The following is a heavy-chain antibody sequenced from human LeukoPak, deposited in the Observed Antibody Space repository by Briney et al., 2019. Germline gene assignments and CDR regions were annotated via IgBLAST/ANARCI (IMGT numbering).Heavy chain of an antibody. CDR3: AKDRLFEGATLGPFDY. D-gene: IGHD1-26*01. CDR2: ISGSGGST. CDR1: GFTFSSYA. V-gene: IGHV3-23*01. J-gene: IGHJ4*02. Sequence: PGGSLRLSCAASGFTFSSYAMSWVRQAPGKGLEWVSAISGSGGSTYYADSVKGRFTISRNNSKNTLYLQMNSLRAEGTAVYYCAKDRLFEGATLGPFDYWGQGTLVTVSS.